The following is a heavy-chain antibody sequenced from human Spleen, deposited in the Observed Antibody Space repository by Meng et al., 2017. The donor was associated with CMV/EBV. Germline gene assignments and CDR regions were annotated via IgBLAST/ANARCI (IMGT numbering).Heavy chain of an antibody. CDR1: GFTFSNYS. D-gene: IGHD3-3*01. J-gene: IGHJ5*02. CDR2: ISSTVGYI. CDR3: ARDQHKIFGVPNWFDR. Sequence: GGSLRLSCAASGFTFSNYSMNWVRQAPGKGLEWVSSISSTVGYIYYADSVRGRFTISRDNAQNSLYLQMNSLRAEDTAVYYCARDQHKIFGVPNWFDRWGQGTLVTVSS. V-gene: IGHV3-21*01.